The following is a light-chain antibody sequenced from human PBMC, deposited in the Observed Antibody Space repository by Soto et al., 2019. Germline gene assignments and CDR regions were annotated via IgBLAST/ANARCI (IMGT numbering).Light chain of an antibody. V-gene: IGKV3-15*01. J-gene: IGKJ4*01. CDR3: QQYNNWIT. CDR2: GAS. Sequence: EIVMTQSPATLSVSPGERATLSCRASQSVSSNLAWYQQKPGQAPRLLIYGASTRATGIPARFSGSGSGTEFTLTISSLQYEDFAVYYCQQYNNWITFGGGTKVDIK. CDR1: QSVSSN.